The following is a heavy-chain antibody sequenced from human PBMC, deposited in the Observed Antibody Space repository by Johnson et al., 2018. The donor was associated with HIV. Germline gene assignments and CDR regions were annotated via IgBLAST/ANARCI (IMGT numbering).Heavy chain of an antibody. CDR2: IRYDGSNK. CDR3: ARDAPNFCHSSGVRDDAFDI. Sequence: QVQLVESGGGVVQPGGSLRLSCAASGFTFSSYGMHWVRQAPGKGLEWVAFIRYDGSNKYYADSVKGRFTISRDNSKNTLYLQMNSLIAEDTAVYYCARDAPNFCHSSGVRDDAFDIWGPGTMVTVSS. V-gene: IGHV3-30*02. J-gene: IGHJ3*02. CDR1: GFTFSSYG. D-gene: IGHD3-22*01.